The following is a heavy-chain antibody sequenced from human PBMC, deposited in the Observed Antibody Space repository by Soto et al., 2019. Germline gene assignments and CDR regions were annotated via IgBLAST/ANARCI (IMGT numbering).Heavy chain of an antibody. CDR3: ARANEGWESHGHGPFDY. CDR2: IYSGGST. V-gene: IGHV3-53*01. J-gene: IGHJ4*02. Sequence: GGSLRLSCSASGFTFSSYAMHWVRQAPGKGLEWVSVIYSGGSTYYADSVKGRFTISRDNSKNTLYLQMNSLRAEDTAVYYCARANEGWESHGHGPFDYWGQGTLVTVSS. CDR1: GFTFSSYA. D-gene: IGHD1-26*01.